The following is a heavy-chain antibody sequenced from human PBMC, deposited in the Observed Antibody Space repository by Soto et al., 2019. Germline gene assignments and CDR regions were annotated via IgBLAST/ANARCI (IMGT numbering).Heavy chain of an antibody. J-gene: IGHJ2*01. Sequence: QVQLQESGPGLVKPSETLSLTCTVSGGSISSYYWSWIRQPPGKGLEWIGYIYYSGSTNYNPSLKSRVTISVDTSKNQFSLKLSSVTAADTAVYYCARDGVGCSSTSCYRYFDLWGRGTLVTVSS. CDR3: ARDGVGCSSTSCYRYFDL. CDR1: GGSISSYY. D-gene: IGHD2-2*01. CDR2: IYYSGST. V-gene: IGHV4-59*01.